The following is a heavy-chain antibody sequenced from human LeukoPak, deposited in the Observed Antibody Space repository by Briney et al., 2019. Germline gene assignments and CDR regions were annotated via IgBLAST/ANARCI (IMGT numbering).Heavy chain of an antibody. Sequence: QPSETLSLTCTVSGGSISSSSYYWGSIRQPPGKGLEWIGSIYYSGSTYYNPSLKSRVTISVDTSKNQFSLKLSSVTAADTAVYYCARHNAVVVAANWFDPWGQGTLVTVSS. CDR2: IYYSGST. V-gene: IGHV4-39*01. D-gene: IGHD2-15*01. CDR1: GGSISSSSYY. J-gene: IGHJ5*02. CDR3: ARHNAVVVAANWFDP.